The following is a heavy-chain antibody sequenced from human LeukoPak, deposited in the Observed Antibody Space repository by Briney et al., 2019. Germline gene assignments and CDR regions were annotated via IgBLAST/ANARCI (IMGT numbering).Heavy chain of an antibody. V-gene: IGHV1-2*04. CDR3: ARGYSSSWYGVAPVDY. Sequence: ASVKVSCKAPGYTFTGYYMHWVRQAPGQGLEWMGWINPNSGGTNYAQKFQGWATMTRDTSISTAYMELSRLRSDDTAVYYCARGYSSSWYGVAPVDYWGQGTLVTVSS. J-gene: IGHJ4*02. D-gene: IGHD6-13*01. CDR2: INPNSGGT. CDR1: GYTFTGYY.